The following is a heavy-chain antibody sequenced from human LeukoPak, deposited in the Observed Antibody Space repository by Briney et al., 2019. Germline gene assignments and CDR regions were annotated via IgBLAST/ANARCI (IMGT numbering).Heavy chain of an antibody. Sequence: SQTLSLTCTVSGGSISSGSYYWSWIRQPAGKGLEWIGRIYTSGSTNYNPSLKSRVTISVDTSKNQFSLKLSSVTAADTAVYYCARSPSYSSSSEYFQHWGQGTLVTVSS. CDR2: IYTSGST. CDR3: ARSPSYSSSSEYFQH. CDR1: GGSISSGSYY. D-gene: IGHD6-6*01. J-gene: IGHJ1*01. V-gene: IGHV4-61*02.